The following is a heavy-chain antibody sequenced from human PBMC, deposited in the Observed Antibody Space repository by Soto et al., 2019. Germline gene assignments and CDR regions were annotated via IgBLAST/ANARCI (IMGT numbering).Heavy chain of an antibody. CDR3: AGDLNGGSWWPYGMDV. D-gene: IGHD2-15*01. J-gene: IGHJ6*02. CDR2: IYYSGST. V-gene: IGHV4-31*03. CDR1: GGSISSGGYY. Sequence: QVQLQESGPGLVKPSQTLSLTCTVSGGSISSGGYYWSWIRQHPGKGLEWIGYIYYSGSTYYNPSLKSRVTISVDTSKNQFSLKLSSVTAADTAVYYCAGDLNGGSWWPYGMDVWGQGTTVTVSS.